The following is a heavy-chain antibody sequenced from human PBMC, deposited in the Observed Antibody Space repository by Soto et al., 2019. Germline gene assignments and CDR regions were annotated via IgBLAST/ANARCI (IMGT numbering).Heavy chain of an antibody. D-gene: IGHD6-6*01. CDR2: INPNSGGT. CDR3: AREPEETAKYSSSRPFDY. V-gene: IGHV1-2*04. Sequence: GASVKVSWQASGYAFTGYYMHWVRQAPGQGLEWMGWINPNSGGTNYAQKFQGWVTMTRDTSISTAYMELSRLRSDDTAVYYCAREPEETAKYSSSRPFDYWGQGTLVTVSS. J-gene: IGHJ4*02. CDR1: GYAFTGYY.